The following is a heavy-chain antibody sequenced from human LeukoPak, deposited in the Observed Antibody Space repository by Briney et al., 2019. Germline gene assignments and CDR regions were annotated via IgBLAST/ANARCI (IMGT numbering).Heavy chain of an antibody. CDR2: FNSNSGHT. Sequence: ASVKVSCKTSGYTFTNYYMHWVRQAPGQGLEWMGIFNSNSGHTTYAQKFQGRVAMTRDTSTTTVDMELSSLRSEDTAVYFCARGFTKADFWSGWEGLDLWGQGSLVTVSS. CDR1: GYTFTNYY. D-gene: IGHD3-3*01. CDR3: ARGFTKADFWSGWEGLDL. V-gene: IGHV1-46*01. J-gene: IGHJ5*02.